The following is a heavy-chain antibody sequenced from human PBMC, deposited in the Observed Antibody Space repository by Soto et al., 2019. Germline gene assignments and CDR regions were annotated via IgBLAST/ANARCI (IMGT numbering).Heavy chain of an antibody. Sequence: SETLSLTCTVSGGFIIRSSYYWGWIRQPPGKGLEWIAIIYDSGSTYYNPSLKSRVIISVDTSRNQFSLNLSSVTAADTAIYYCARLDEWLRLGLAFDIWGQGTMVTVSS. D-gene: IGHD5-12*01. CDR2: IYDSGST. CDR1: GGFIIRSSYY. CDR3: ARLDEWLRLGLAFDI. J-gene: IGHJ3*02. V-gene: IGHV4-39*01.